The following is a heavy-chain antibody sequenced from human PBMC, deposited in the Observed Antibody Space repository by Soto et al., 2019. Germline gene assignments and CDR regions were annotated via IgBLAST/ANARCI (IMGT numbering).Heavy chain of an antibody. CDR2: VNPSGGHT. J-gene: IGHJ4*02. Sequence: QVQLVQSGAEVKKPGASVKVSCKASGDTFTDYYIHWVRQAPGQGLEWMGTVNPSGGHTTYAQHFLGRMTKTRDTSTSTLYMELTSLPSEDTAVYYCVRGGHVVVVTAALDYWGQGTLVTVSS. V-gene: IGHV1-46*01. CDR3: VRGGHVVVVTAALDY. CDR1: GDTFTDYY. D-gene: IGHD2-21*02.